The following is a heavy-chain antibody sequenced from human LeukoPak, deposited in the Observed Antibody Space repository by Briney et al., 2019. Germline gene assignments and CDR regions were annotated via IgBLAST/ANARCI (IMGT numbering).Heavy chain of an antibody. Sequence: GGSLRLSCAASGFTFSLYGMHWVRQAPGKGLEWVAVISYHGNNEYYADSVKGRFTISRDNPKNTLYLQMNSLTAEDTAVYYCARCPESSGYYYELDSWGQGTLVTVSS. CDR3: ARCPESSGYYYELDS. D-gene: IGHD3-22*01. CDR1: GFTFSLYG. V-gene: IGHV3-30*03. CDR2: ISYHGNNE. J-gene: IGHJ4*02.